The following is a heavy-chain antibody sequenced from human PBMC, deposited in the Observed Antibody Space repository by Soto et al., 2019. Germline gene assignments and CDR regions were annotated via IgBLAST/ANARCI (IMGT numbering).Heavy chain of an antibody. CDR3: ARDSYYDSSGYYYSPAEYFQH. CDR2: ISSSSSTI. Sequence: LSCAASGFTFSSYSMNWVRQAPGKGLEWVSYISSSSSTIYYADSVKGRFTISRDNAKNSLYLQMNSLRDEDTAVYYCARDSYYDSSGYYYSPAEYFQHWGQGTLVTVYS. J-gene: IGHJ1*01. D-gene: IGHD3-22*01. CDR1: GFTFSSYS. V-gene: IGHV3-48*02.